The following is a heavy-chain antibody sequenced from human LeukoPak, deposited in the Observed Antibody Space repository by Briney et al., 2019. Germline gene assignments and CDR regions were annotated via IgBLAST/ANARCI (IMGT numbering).Heavy chain of an antibody. V-gene: IGHV3-74*01. CDR1: GFTFSSYW. J-gene: IGHJ4*02. Sequence: GGSLRLSCAASGFTFSSYWMYWVRQAPGKGLVWVSRINSDGKTTNYADSVKGRFTISRDNAKNTLYLQMNSLRAEDAAVYYCTRDITLTRGGRSDYWGQGTLVTVSA. D-gene: IGHD3-10*01. CDR3: TRDITLTRGGRSDY. CDR2: INSDGKTT.